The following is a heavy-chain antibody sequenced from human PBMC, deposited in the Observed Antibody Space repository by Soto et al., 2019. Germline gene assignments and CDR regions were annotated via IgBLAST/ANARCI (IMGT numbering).Heavy chain of an antibody. V-gene: IGHV4-4*07. J-gene: IGHJ6*02. Sequence: SETLSLTCTVSGGSISSYYWSWIRQSAGKGLELIGRIYNGGNTQYNPSLKRRVTMSADTSKNQFSLRLNSVTAADTAVYYCARDGSDSYGLGVWGQGTTVPVYS. CDR3: ARDGSDSYGLGV. D-gene: IGHD3-10*01. CDR2: IYNGGNT. CDR1: GGSISSYY.